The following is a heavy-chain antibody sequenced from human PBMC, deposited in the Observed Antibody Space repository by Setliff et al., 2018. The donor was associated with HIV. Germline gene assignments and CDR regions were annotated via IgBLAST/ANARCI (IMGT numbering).Heavy chain of an antibody. CDR1: GYTFINYH. CDR2: ISASSVNT. J-gene: IGHJ4*02. V-gene: IGHV1-18*03. D-gene: IGHD3-3*01. CDR3: ARGIYDFWTGYADY. Sequence: ASVKVSCKASGYTFINYHITWVRQAPGQGLEWVGSISASSVNTNYTQGRVTMTTDISTSTAYMELRSLRSDDMAVYYCARGIYDFWTGYADYWGPGTLVTVSS.